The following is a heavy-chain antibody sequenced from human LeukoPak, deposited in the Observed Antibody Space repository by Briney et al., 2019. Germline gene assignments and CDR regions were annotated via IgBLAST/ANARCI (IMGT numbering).Heavy chain of an antibody. CDR2: SNPSGGST. CDR3: PCISVLRRVTDEWLFT. CDR1: GYTFTSYY. Sequence: ASVKVSCKASGYTFTSYYMHWVRQAPGEGLECRGISNPSGGSTSYAQKFQGRVTMTRDTSTSTVYIEQSSLRSADTDLSSRPCISVLRRVTDEWLFTGGQKTQVTVSS. J-gene: IGHJ4*02. V-gene: IGHV1-46*01. D-gene: IGHD5-12*01.